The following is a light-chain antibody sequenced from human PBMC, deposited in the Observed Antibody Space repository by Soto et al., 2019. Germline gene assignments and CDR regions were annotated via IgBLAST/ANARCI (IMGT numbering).Light chain of an antibody. V-gene: IGKV3-20*01. CDR3: QQYGSSPVT. CDR2: GAS. J-gene: IGKJ5*01. Sequence: EIVLTQSPGTLSLSPGERATLSCRASQSVSSSYLAWYQQRPGQAPRLLIYGASSRATGIPDRFTGSGSGTDFTLTINRLVPEDFAMYYCQQYGSSPVTFGQGTRLEIK. CDR1: QSVSSSY.